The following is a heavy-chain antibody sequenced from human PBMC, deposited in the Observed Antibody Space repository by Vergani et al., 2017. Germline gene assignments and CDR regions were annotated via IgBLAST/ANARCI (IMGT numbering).Heavy chain of an antibody. V-gene: IGHV1-69*08. D-gene: IGHD5-18*01. Sequence: QVQLVQSGAEVKKPGSSVKVSCKASGGTFSSYTISWVRQAPGQGLEWMGRIIPILGTANYAQKFQGRVTITADESTSTAYMELSSLRSEDTAVYYCARATREIQEDDAFDIWGQGTMVTVSS. J-gene: IGHJ3*02. CDR2: IIPILGTA. CDR3: ARATREIQEDDAFDI. CDR1: GGTFSSYT.